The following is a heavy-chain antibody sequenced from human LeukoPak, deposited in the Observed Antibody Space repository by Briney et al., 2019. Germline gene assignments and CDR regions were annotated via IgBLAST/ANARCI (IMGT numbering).Heavy chain of an antibody. Sequence: PSETLSLTCAVYGGSFSGYYWSWIRQPPGKGLEWIGYIYYSGSTNYNPSLKSRVTISVDTSKNQFSLKLSSVTAADTAVYYCARSSGWSLEDAFDIWGQGTMVTVSS. V-gene: IGHV4-59*01. D-gene: IGHD6-19*01. CDR3: ARSSGWSLEDAFDI. J-gene: IGHJ3*02. CDR1: GGSFSGYY. CDR2: IYYSGST.